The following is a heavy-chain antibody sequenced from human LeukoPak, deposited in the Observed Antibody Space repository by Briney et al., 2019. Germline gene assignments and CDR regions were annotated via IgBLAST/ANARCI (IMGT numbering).Heavy chain of an antibody. CDR1: GGSFSDYY. CDR3: ARDGTGTTRDY. D-gene: IGHD1-7*01. CDR2: INHSGNT. Sequence: SETLSLTCVVYGGSFSDYYWSWIRQPPGKGLEWIGEINHSGNTNYNPSLKSRVTISVDTSKNQFSLKLSSVTAADTAVYYCARDGTGTTRDYWGQGTLVTVSS. V-gene: IGHV4-34*01. J-gene: IGHJ4*02.